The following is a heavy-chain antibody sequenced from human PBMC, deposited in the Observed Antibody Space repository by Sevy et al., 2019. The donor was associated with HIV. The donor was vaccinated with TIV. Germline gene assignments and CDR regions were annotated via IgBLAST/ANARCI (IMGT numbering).Heavy chain of an antibody. V-gene: IGHV3-23*01. CDR1: GFTFGNYA. Sequence: GGYLRLSCAASGFTFGNYAMTWVRQAAGKGLEWVSSISGTGGTTYYADSVKGRFTSSRDNSKNTLYIQMNSLRAEDTAVYYCAKDRIEGARKLDYWGQGTLVIVSS. CDR2: ISGTGGTT. J-gene: IGHJ4*02. CDR3: AKDRIEGARKLDY. D-gene: IGHD1-26*01.